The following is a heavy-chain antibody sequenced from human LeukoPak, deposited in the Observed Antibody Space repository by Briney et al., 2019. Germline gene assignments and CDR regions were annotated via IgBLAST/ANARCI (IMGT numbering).Heavy chain of an antibody. CDR3: ARLRDGDYGGYFDY. CDR1: GGSISSYY. D-gene: IGHD4-17*01. J-gene: IGHJ4*02. CDR2: ISHSGST. V-gene: IGHV4-59*08. Sequence: KPSETLSLTCTVSGGSISSYYWSWIRQPPEEGLEWIGYISHSGSTKYNSSLKSRAIISSDTSKNQFSLKLSCVTAADTALYYCARLRDGDYGGYFDYWGQGTLVTASS.